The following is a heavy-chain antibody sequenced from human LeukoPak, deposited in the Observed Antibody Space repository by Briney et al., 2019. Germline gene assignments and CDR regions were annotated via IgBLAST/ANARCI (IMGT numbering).Heavy chain of an antibody. D-gene: IGHD3-10*01. Sequence: GGSLRLSCAAPGFTFSSYWMSWVRQAPGKGLEWVAVIWYDGSNKYYADSVQGRFTISRDNSKNTLYLQMNSLRAEDTAVYSCARASGPFDYWGQGTLVTVSS. CDR2: IWYDGSNK. J-gene: IGHJ4*02. V-gene: IGHV3-33*08. CDR3: ARASGPFDY. CDR1: GFTFSSYW.